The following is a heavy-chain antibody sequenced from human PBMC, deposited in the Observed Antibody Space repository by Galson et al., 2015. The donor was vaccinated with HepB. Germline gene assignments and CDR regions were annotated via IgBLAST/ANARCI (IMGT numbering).Heavy chain of an antibody. Sequence: SLRLSCAASGFTFSDYYMSWIRQAPGKGLEWVSYISSSSSYTNYADSVKGRFTISRDNAKNSLYLQMNSLRAEDTAVYYCARAPYSSSWYLSGSGAFDIWGQGTMVTVSS. J-gene: IGHJ3*02. D-gene: IGHD6-13*01. CDR3: ARAPYSSSWYLSGSGAFDI. V-gene: IGHV3-11*06. CDR2: ISSSSSYT. CDR1: GFTFSDYY.